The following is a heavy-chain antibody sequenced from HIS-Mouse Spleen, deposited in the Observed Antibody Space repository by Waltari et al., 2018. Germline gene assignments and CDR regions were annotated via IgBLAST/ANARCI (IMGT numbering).Heavy chain of an antibody. Sequence: QVTLRESGPALVKPTQTLTLTCTFSGFSLRTSGMCVSWIRQPPGKALEWLARIDWDDDKYYRTSLKTRLTISRDTSKNQVVLTMTNMDPLDTATYYCARIAEGYTSGWYAFDYWGQGTLVTVSS. J-gene: IGHJ4*02. CDR1: GFSLRTSGMC. D-gene: IGHD6-19*01. CDR2: IDWDDDK. V-gene: IGHV2-70*15. CDR3: ARIAEGYTSGWYAFDY.